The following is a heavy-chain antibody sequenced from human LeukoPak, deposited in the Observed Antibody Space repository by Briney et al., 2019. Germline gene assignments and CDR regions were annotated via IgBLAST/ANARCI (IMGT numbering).Heavy chain of an antibody. CDR1: GFAVSSNY. CDR2: IKQDGSEK. CDR3: ARAQNSGFDY. D-gene: IGHD6-25*01. Sequence: GGSLRLSCAASGFAVSSNYMSWVRQAPGKGLEWVANIKQDGSEKYYVGSVKGRFTISRDNAKNSLYLQMNSLRAEDTAVYYCARAQNSGFDYWGQGTLVTVSS. J-gene: IGHJ4*02. V-gene: IGHV3-7*01.